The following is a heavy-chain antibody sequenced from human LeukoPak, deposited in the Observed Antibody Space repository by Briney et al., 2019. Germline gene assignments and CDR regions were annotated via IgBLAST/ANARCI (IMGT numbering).Heavy chain of an antibody. D-gene: IGHD3-3*01. CDR2: IYTSGST. CDR3: ARVEAYDFWSGYYTEYFQH. CDR1: GYSISSGYY. J-gene: IGHJ1*01. V-gene: IGHV4-38-2*02. Sequence: SETLSLTCTVSGYSISSGYYWGWIRQPPGKGLEWIGRIYTSGSTNYNPSLKSRVTMSVDTSKNQFSLKLSSVTAADTAVYYCARVEAYDFWSGYYTEYFQHWGQGTLVTVSS.